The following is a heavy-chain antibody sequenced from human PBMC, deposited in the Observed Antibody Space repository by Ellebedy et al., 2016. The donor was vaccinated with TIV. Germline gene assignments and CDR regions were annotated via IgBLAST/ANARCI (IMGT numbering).Heavy chain of an antibody. CDR2: IYQDGSTK. CDR3: ARPAASYSSSWYDSDC. J-gene: IGHJ4*02. D-gene: IGHD6-13*01. V-gene: IGHV3-7*01. CDR1: GFSFRSYW. Sequence: GGSLRLSCVASGFSFRSYWMSWVRQAPGKGLEWVANIYQDGSTKYYVDSVKGRFTISRDNAKNSLYLQMNRLRVEDTAIYYCARPAASYSSSWYDSDCWGQGTLVTVSS.